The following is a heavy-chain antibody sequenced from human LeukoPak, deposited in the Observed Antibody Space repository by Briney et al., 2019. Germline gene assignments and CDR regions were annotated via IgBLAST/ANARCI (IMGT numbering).Heavy chain of an antibody. D-gene: IGHD3-22*01. CDR2: IDSSGHT. CDR1: GTSIFTSY. V-gene: IGHV4-4*09. CDR3: ARGFYDSRLNSNPFDF. Sequence: SETLSLTCTVSGTSIFTSYWSWIRQFPGKGLKWIGFIDSSGHTDSNPSLSGRVTISVDTSNKQFFLRLTSVTAADTAVYYCARGFYDSRLNSNPFDFWGRGTLVTVSS. J-gene: IGHJ4*02.